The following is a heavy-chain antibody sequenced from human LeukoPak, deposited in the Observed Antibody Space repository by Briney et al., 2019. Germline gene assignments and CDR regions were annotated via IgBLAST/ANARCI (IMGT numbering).Heavy chain of an antibody. V-gene: IGHV3-43*01. D-gene: IGHD1-26*01. CDR1: GFTFDDYT. Sequence: PGGSLRLSCAASGFTFDDYTMHWVRQAPGKGLEWVSLISWDGGSTYYADSVKGRFTISRDNSKDSLYLQMNSLRTEDTALYYCAKDISGRWELSTGLVRVSSSWGQGTLVTVSS. CDR3: AKDISGRWELSTGLVRVSSS. J-gene: IGHJ4*02. CDR2: ISWDGGST.